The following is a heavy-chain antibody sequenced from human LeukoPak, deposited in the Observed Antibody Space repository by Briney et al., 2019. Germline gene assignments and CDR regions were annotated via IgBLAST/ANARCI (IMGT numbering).Heavy chain of an antibody. J-gene: IGHJ4*02. CDR2: IKEDGTET. D-gene: IGHD2-8*02. CDR1: GLNFNSRW. CDR3: ARDGGWWRFDF. Sequence: GGSLRLSCVASGLNFNSRWMDWVRRAPGQGLEWVAGIKEDGTETHYVDSVRGRFTISRDNDKNSLYLQMNNLRAEDTAMYYCARDGGWWRFDFWGQGALVTVSS. V-gene: IGHV3-7*03.